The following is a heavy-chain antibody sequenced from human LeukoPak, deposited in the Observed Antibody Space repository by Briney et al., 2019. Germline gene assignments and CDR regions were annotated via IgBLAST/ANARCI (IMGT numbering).Heavy chain of an antibody. D-gene: IGHD3-9*01. Sequence: ASETLSLTCTVSGGSISSGSYYWSWIQQPAGKGLEWIGRIYTSGSTNYNPSLKSRVTISVDTSKNQFSLKLSSVTAADTAVYYCATYHPIRYGGAFDIWGQGTMVTVSS. CDR3: ATYHPIRYGGAFDI. CDR1: GGSISSGSYY. CDR2: IYTSGST. J-gene: IGHJ3*02. V-gene: IGHV4-61*02.